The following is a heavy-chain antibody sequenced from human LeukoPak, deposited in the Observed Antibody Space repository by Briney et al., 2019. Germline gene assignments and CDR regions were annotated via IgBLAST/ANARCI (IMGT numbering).Heavy chain of an antibody. CDR3: ARVPTVTFFDH. V-gene: IGHV4-34*01. Sequence: SETLSLTCAVYGGSFSGYYWSWIRQPPGKGLEWIGSIYYSVSTYDNPSLKSRVTISVDTSKNQFSLKLSSVTAADTAVYYCARVPTVTFFDHWGQGTLVTVSS. D-gene: IGHD4-17*01. CDR1: GGSFSGYY. CDR2: IYYSVST. J-gene: IGHJ4*02.